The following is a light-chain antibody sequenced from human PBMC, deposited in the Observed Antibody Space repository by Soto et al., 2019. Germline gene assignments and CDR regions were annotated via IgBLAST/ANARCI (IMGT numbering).Light chain of an antibody. CDR2: ATS. J-gene: IGKJ1*01. CDR3: QQYTSYSRA. CDR1: QNVGSF. V-gene: IGKV1-5*01. Sequence: DVQMTQSRSSLSASVGDRVSLTCRAGQNVGSFVNWYQQKPGKAPRLLIYATSNLQSGVPSRFSGSGSGTDFTLTISGLQPDDFTTYYCQQYTSYSRAFGQGTKVDNK.